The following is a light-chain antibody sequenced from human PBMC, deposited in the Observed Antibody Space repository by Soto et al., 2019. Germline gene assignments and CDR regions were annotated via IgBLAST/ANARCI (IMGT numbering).Light chain of an antibody. CDR2: EVS. J-gene: IGLJ1*01. Sequence: QSALTQPASVSASPGQSITISCTGTSSDVGSYNYVSWYQQHPGKAPKLMIYEVSDRPSGISSRFSGSKSGNTASLTISGLQTEDEADYYCSSYTSSSTLFGTGTKLTVL. V-gene: IGLV2-14*01. CDR1: SSDVGSYNY. CDR3: SSYTSSSTL.